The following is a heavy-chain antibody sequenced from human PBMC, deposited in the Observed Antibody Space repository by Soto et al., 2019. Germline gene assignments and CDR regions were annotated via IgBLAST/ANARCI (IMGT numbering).Heavy chain of an antibody. Sequence: PSETLSLTCAVSGGSISSGGYSWSWIRQPPGKGLEWIGYIYYRGSTNYNPSLKSRVTISLDASKNQFSLKLSSVTAADTAVYYCASSSFLRSGDLFHGLDVWGQGTTVTVSS. CDR3: ASSSFLRSGDLFHGLDV. V-gene: IGHV4-61*08. CDR2: IYYRGST. J-gene: IGHJ6*02. CDR1: GGSISSGGYS. D-gene: IGHD3-10*01.